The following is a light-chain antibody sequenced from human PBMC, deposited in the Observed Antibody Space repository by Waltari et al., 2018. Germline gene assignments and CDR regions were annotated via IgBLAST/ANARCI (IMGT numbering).Light chain of an antibody. Sequence: SHELTQPPSVSVSPGQTARITCPGDTVSKQYVYWYQHKPGQAPVLLIYKDTERPSGIPDRLSGSSSGKSVTLTISGVQAEDEADYYCQLADSTVTYVFGPGTKVIVL. J-gene: IGLJ1*01. CDR3: QLADSTVTYV. CDR2: KDT. V-gene: IGLV3-25*03. CDR1: TVSKQY.